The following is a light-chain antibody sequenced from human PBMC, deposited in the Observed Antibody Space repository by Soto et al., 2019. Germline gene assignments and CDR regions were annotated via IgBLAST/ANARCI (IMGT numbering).Light chain of an antibody. CDR3: QQRSSTPLT. V-gene: IGKV1-39*01. J-gene: IGKJ4*01. CDR2: AAS. CDR1: QSISNY. Sequence: DIQMTQSPSSLSASVGDRVTITCRASQSISNYLSWYQHTLGKDTKLLIYAASSLQSGVPSRFSGSGSGTDFTLTISSLHPEDFATYYCQQRSSTPLTFGGGTKVELK.